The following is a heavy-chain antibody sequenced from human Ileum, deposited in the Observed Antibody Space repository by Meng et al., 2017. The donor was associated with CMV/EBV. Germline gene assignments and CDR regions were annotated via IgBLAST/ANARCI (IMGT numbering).Heavy chain of an antibody. Sequence: SETLSLTCTVSGGSVSSGSYYWSWIRQPPGKGLEWIGYIYYSGSTNYNPSLKSRVTISRDTSKNHFSLKLTSVTAADTAVYYCASEYFGSGTYYTSSWGQGTLVTVSS. J-gene: IGHJ5*02. CDR1: GGSVSSGSYY. D-gene: IGHD3-10*01. V-gene: IGHV4-61*01. CDR2: IYYSGST. CDR3: ASEYFGSGTYYTSS.